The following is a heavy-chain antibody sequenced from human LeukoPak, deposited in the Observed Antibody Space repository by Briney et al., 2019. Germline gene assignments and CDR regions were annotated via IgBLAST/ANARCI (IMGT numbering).Heavy chain of an antibody. CDR2: ISYSGST. Sequence: SETLSLTCTVSRGSVSSGDYYWTWIRQPPEKGLEWIGYISYSGSTNYNPSLKSRVTISIDTSKNQISLKLSSVTAADTAVYYCARSYYDFWSGCYPFDYWGQGTLVTVSS. CDR3: ARSYYDFWSGCYPFDY. CDR1: RGSVSSGDYY. V-gene: IGHV4-61*08. J-gene: IGHJ4*02. D-gene: IGHD3-3*01.